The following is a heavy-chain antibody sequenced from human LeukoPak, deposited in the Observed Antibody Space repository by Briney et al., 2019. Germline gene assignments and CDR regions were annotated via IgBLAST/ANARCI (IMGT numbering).Heavy chain of an antibody. D-gene: IGHD3-10*01. CDR1: GFTFSSYA. V-gene: IGHV3-30-3*01. J-gene: IGHJ3*02. CDR3: ARVPHRPRRFGEFDAFDI. Sequence: GGSLRLSCAASGFTFSSYAMHWVRQAPGKGLEWVAVISYDGSNKYYADSVKGRFTISRDNSKNTLYLQMNSLRAEDTAVYYCARVPHRPRRFGEFDAFDIWGQGTMVTVSS. CDR2: ISYDGSNK.